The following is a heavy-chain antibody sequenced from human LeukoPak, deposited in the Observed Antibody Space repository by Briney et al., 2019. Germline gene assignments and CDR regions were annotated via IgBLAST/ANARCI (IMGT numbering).Heavy chain of an antibody. Sequence: PSQTLSLTCTVSGGSISIGSYYWSWIRQPAGKGLEWIGRIYTSGGTNYNPSLKSRVTISLDTSKNQFSLKLSSVTAADTAVYYCAREEGYYYDSSAYYTLQGIFDYWGQGTLVTVSS. CDR2: IYTSGGT. CDR1: GGSISIGSYY. J-gene: IGHJ4*02. D-gene: IGHD3-22*01. V-gene: IGHV4-61*02. CDR3: AREEGYYYDSSAYYTLQGIFDY.